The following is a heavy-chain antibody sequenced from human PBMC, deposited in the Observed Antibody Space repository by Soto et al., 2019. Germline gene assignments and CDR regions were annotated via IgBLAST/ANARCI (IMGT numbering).Heavy chain of an antibody. J-gene: IGHJ2*01. CDR3: ARTSYYDSSGYSSNWYFDL. CDR2: IYHSGST. V-gene: IGHV4-4*02. D-gene: IGHD3-22*01. Sequence: QVQLQESGPGLVKPSGTLSLTCAVSGGSISSSNWWSWVRQPPGKGLEWIGEIYHSGSTNYNPSLKSRVTISVDTSKNQFSLKLSSVTAVDTAVYYCARTSYYDSSGYSSNWYFDLWGRGTLVTVSS. CDR1: GGSISSSNW.